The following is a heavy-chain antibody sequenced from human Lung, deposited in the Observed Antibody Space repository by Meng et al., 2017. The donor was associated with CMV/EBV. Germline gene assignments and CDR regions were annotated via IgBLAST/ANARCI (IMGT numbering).Heavy chain of an antibody. V-gene: IGHV3-21*01. CDR3: ARDDFRGGYCNSPSYYYGMDV. CDR2: ITSSSSYN. D-gene: IGHD2-2*01. Sequence: GEXXKTPCAASGFTFSSYSMNWVHQAPGKGLEWVSSITSSSSYNNYADSVTGRFTISRDNTKNSLYLQMNSLRAEDTTVYFCARDDFRGGYCNSPSYYYGMDVWGQGXTVTVSS. CDR1: GFTFSSYS. J-gene: IGHJ6*02.